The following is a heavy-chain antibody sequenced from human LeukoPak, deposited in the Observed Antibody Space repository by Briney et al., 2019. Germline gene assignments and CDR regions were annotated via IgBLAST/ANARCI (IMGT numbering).Heavy chain of an antibody. V-gene: IGHV3-48*04. CDR2: IRSSGSTI. CDR3: ARQYSYGSRAFDY. CDR1: GFSFSGYS. D-gene: IGHD5-18*01. J-gene: IGHJ4*02. Sequence: PGGSLRLSCAASGFSFSGYSMNWVRQAPGKGLEWVSYIRSSGSTIYYADSVKGRFTISRDNAKNSLYLQMNSLRAEDTAVYYCARQYSYGSRAFDYWGQGTLVTVSS.